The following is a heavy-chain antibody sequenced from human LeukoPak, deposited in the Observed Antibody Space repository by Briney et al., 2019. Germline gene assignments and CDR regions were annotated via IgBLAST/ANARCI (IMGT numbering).Heavy chain of an antibody. CDR3: ARGRLPDYDFWSGYPFFDY. D-gene: IGHD3-3*01. J-gene: IGHJ4*02. Sequence: VASVKVSCKASGGTFSSYAISWVRQAPGQGLEWMGGIIPIFGTANYAQKFQGRVTITADESTSTAYMELSSLRSEDTAVYYCARGRLPDYDFWSGYPFFDYWGQGTLVTVSS. CDR2: IIPIFGTA. V-gene: IGHV1-69*13. CDR1: GGTFSSYA.